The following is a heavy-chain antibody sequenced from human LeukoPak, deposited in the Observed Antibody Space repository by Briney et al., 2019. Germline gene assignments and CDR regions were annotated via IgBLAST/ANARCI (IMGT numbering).Heavy chain of an antibody. CDR1: GFTFDDYA. Sequence: GGSLRLSCAASGFTFDDYAMHWVRQAPGKGLEWVSGISWNSGSIGYADSVKGRFTISRDNAKNSLYLQMNRLRGEDRALYYCATALTPYQLRRLDYWGQGSLVTVSS. CDR2: ISWNSGSI. CDR3: ATALTPYQLRRLDY. D-gene: IGHD2-2*01. J-gene: IGHJ4*02. V-gene: IGHV3-9*01.